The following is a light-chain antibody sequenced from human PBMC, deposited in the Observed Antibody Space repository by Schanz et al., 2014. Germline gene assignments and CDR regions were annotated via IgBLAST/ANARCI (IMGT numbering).Light chain of an antibody. J-gene: IGKJ1*01. V-gene: IGKV1-5*03. CDR3: QQYHSYRT. Sequence: DIQMTQSPSTLSASVGDRVTITCRASQSISDWLAWYQQKPGKAPKLLIYKASSLQSRVPSRFSGSGSGTEFTLTITSLQPDDFATYYCQQYHSYRTFGQGTKVDIK. CDR2: KAS. CDR1: QSISDW.